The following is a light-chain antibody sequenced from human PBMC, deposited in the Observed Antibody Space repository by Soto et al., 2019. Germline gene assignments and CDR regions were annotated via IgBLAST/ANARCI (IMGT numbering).Light chain of an antibody. CDR1: QSISSW. J-gene: IGKJ4*01. CDR3: QQYNSYPLT. CDR2: KAS. Sequence: DIQITRANSTLLVILGKKITITCRASQSISSWLAWYQQQPGKAPKLLVYKASSLESGVPSRFSGSGSGTEFTLTISSLQPDDFATYYCQQYNSYPLTLGGGTKVDIK. V-gene: IGKV1-5*03.